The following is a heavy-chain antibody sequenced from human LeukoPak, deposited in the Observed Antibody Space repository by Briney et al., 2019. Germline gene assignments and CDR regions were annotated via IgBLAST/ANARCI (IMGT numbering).Heavy chain of an antibody. CDR3: AKASRVGATTDFDY. CDR2: IKQDGSEK. V-gene: IGHV3-7*03. D-gene: IGHD1-26*01. Sequence: PGGSLRLSCAASGFTFSSYWMSWVRQAPGKGLEWVANIKQDGSEKYYVDSVKGRFTISRDNSKNTLYLQMNSLRAEDTAVYYCAKASRVGATTDFDYWGQGTLVTVSS. CDR1: GFTFSSYW. J-gene: IGHJ4*02.